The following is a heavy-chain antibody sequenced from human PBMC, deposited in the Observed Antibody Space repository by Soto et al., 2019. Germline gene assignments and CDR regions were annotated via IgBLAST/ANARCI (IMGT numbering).Heavy chain of an antibody. CDR2: ISGSGGST. V-gene: IGHV3-23*01. CDR3: AKAKRYYYDLYYFDY. J-gene: IGHJ4*02. Sequence: GGSLRLSCAASGFTFSSYAMSWVRQAPGKGLEWVSAISGSGGSTYYADSVKGRFTISRDNSKNTLYLQMNSLRAEDTAVYYCAKAKRYYYDLYYFDYWGQGTLVTVSS. CDR1: GFTFSSYA. D-gene: IGHD3-22*01.